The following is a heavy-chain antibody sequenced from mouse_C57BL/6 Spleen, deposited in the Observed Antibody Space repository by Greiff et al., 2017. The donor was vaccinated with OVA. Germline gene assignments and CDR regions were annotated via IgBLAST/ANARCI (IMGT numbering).Heavy chain of an antibody. J-gene: IGHJ2*01. D-gene: IGHD2-3*01. CDR2: IHPNSGST. V-gene: IGHV1-64*01. Sequence: QVHVKQSGAELVKPGASVKLSCKASGYTFTSYWMHWVKQRPGQGLEWIGMIHPNSGSTNYNEKFKSKATLTVDKSSSTAYMQLSSLTSEDSAVYYCARRWLLHYFDYWGQGTTLTVSS. CDR1: GYTFTSYW. CDR3: ARRWLLHYFDY.